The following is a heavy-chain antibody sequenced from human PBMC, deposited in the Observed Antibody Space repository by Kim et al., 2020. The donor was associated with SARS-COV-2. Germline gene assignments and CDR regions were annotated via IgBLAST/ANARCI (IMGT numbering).Heavy chain of an antibody. CDR3: ARARRITIFGVVIEVCGMAV. CDR1: GGSFSGYY. CDR2: INHSGST. D-gene: IGHD3-3*01. V-gene: IGHV4-34*01. J-gene: IGHJ6*02. Sequence: SETLSLTCAVYGGSFSGYYWSWIRQPPGKGLEWIGEINHSGSTNYNPSLKSRVTISVDTSKNQFSLKLSSVTAADTAVYYCARARRITIFGVVIEVCGMAVWGQGTTVTVSS.